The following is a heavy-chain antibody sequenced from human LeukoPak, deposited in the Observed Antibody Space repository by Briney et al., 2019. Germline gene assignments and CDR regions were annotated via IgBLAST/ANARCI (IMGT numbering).Heavy chain of an antibody. J-gene: IGHJ4*02. V-gene: IGHV3-21*01. D-gene: IGHD5-18*01. CDR3: ARGELLWLPFDY. CDR1: GFTFSSYS. Sequence: GGSLRLSCAASGFTFSSYSMNWVRQAPGKRLEWVSSISSSSTYIYYADSVKGRFTISRDNAKNSLYLQMNSLRAEDTAVYYCARGELLWLPFDYWGQGTLVTVSS. CDR2: ISSSSTYI.